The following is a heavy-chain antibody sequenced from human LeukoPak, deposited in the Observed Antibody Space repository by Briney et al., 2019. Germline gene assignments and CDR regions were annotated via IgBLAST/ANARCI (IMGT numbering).Heavy chain of an antibody. Sequence: GGSLRLSRAASGFTFSNHRMNSRRQAPGKGLEWVAFIGSRTGNIYYADSVKGRFSISRDNAKDSVYLQMNSLSADDTAFYYCAIEASPLDYGDSTNLDYWGQGTLVTVSS. D-gene: IGHD4/OR15-4a*01. CDR2: IGSRTGNI. CDR1: GFTFSNHR. CDR3: AIEASPLDYGDSTNLDY. J-gene: IGHJ4*02. V-gene: IGHV3-21*01.